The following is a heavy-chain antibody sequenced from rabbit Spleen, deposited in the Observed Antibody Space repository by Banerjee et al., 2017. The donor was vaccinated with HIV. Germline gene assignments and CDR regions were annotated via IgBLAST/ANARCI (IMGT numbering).Heavy chain of an antibody. D-gene: IGHD2-1*01. Sequence: QEQLTETGGGLVQPGGSLTLSCKASEIDFTNYYITWVRQAPGKGLECIACIYADRSGSTYYANWAKGRFTISRTSSTTVTLEMTSLTAADTATYFCARGSAAMTMVIIGFYLNLWGQGTLVTVS. J-gene: IGHJ4*01. CDR1: EIDFTNYY. V-gene: IGHV1S45*01. CDR2: IYADRSGST. CDR3: ARGSAAMTMVIIGFYLNL.